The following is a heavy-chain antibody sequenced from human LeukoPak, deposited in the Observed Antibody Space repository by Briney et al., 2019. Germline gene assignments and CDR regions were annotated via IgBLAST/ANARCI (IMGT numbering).Heavy chain of an antibody. Sequence: PSETLSLTCGVSVHSMISDYYWGWIRQPPGKGLEWIGSIYHSGSTHYNPSLKSRVTIPIDTSTNQSSLKLSSVTASDTAIYYCTTNVSADLSNRHHKWFDPWGQGTLVTVSS. CDR1: VHSMISDYY. J-gene: IGHJ5*02. V-gene: IGHV4-38-2*01. CDR3: TTNVSADLSNRHHKWFDP. D-gene: IGHD5/OR15-5a*01. CDR2: IYHSGST.